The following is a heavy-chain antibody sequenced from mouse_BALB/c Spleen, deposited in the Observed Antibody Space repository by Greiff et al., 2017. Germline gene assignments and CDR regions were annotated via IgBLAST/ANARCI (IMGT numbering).Heavy chain of an antibody. J-gene: IGHJ4*01. CDR2: ISSGSSTI. CDR1: GFTFSSFG. V-gene: IGHV5-17*02. CDR3: ARKGNYGYEGVDY. Sequence: EVKLVESGGGLVQPGGSRKLSCAASGFTFSSFGMHWVRQAPEKGLEWVAYISSGSSTIYYADTVKGRFTISRDNPKNTLFLQMTSLRSEDTAMYDCARKGNYGYEGVDYWGQGTSVTVSA. D-gene: IGHD2-14*01.